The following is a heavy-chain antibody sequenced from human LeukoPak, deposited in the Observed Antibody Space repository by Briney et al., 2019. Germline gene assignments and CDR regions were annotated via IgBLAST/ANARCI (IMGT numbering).Heavy chain of an antibody. D-gene: IGHD1-26*01. CDR1: GFTFSSYA. Sequence: GGSLRLSCAASGFTFSSYAMSWVRQAPGKGLEWVGRIKSKTDGGTTDYAAPVKGRFTISRDDSKNTLYLQMNSLKTEDTAVYYCTTRLVGATTDYWGQGTLVTVSS. J-gene: IGHJ4*02. CDR2: IKSKTDGGTT. CDR3: TTRLVGATTDY. V-gene: IGHV3-15*01.